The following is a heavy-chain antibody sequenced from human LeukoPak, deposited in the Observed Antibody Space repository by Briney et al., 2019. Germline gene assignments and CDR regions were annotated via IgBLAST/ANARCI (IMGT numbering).Heavy chain of an antibody. Sequence: GASVKVSCKASGYTFTSYDINWVRQATGQGLEWMGWMNPNTGTTGYTQKFQGRVTMTRDTPIGTAYMELSSLTSEDTAVYYCARVPAYFYRSGTYPLNYWGQGTLVTVSS. CDR1: GYTFTSYD. CDR3: ARVPAYFYRSGTYPLNY. CDR2: MNPNTGTT. J-gene: IGHJ4*02. V-gene: IGHV1-8*01. D-gene: IGHD3-10*01.